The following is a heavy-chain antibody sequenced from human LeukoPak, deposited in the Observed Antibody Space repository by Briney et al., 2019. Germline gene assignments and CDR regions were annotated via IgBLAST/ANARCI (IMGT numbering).Heavy chain of an antibody. J-gene: IGHJ4*02. CDR3: AKASGDYYGSGSYHY. D-gene: IGHD3-10*01. CDR1: GFTFSSYA. Sequence: GGSLRLSCAASGFTFSSYAMSWVRQAPGKGLEWVSAISGSGGSTYYADSVKGRFTISRDNSKNTLYLQMNSLRAEDTAVYYCAKASGDYYGSGSYHYWGQGTLVTVSS. V-gene: IGHV3-23*01. CDR2: ISGSGGST.